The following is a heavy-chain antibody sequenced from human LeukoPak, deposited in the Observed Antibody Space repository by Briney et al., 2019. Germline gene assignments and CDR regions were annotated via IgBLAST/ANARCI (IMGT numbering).Heavy chain of an antibody. CDR3: AKEGLLDYYYYYMDV. Sequence: PGGSLRLSCAASGFTFSNYNMNWVRQAPGKGLEWVSSISSSSSYIYYADSVKGRFTISRDNAKNSLYLQMNSLRAEDTAVYYCAKEGLLDYYYYYMDVWGKGTTVTISS. J-gene: IGHJ6*03. CDR2: ISSSSSYI. V-gene: IGHV3-21*01. D-gene: IGHD3-3*02. CDR1: GFTFSNYN.